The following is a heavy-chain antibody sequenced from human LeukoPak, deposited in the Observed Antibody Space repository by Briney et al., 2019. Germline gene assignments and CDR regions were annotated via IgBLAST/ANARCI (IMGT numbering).Heavy chain of an antibody. Sequence: GGSLRLSCAASGFTLSAYYMIWVRQAPGQGLEWLAYISSSGDRTLYCSASMKGRFTVSRDNAKNSLYLQMNTLTIEDTAVYYCARESDGGGYRFDYWGQGSLVTVSS. D-gene: IGHD3-22*01. CDR1: GFTLSAYY. CDR2: ISSSGDRTL. CDR3: ARESDGGGYRFDY. V-gene: IGHV3-11*04. J-gene: IGHJ4*02.